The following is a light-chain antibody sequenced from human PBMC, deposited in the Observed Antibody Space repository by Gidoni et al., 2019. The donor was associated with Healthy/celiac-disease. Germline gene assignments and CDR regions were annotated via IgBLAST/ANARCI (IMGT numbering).Light chain of an antibody. V-gene: IGLV1-40*01. J-gene: IGLJ2*01. Sequence: QSVLTQPPSVSGAPGQRVTISCTGSGANIGAGYDVHWYQQLPGTAPNLLIYGNSNRHSGVPDRFSGSKSGTSDSLAITGLQAADEADYYCQSYDSSLSAVVFGGGTKLTVL. CDR2: GNS. CDR3: QSYDSSLSAVV. CDR1: GANIGAGYD.